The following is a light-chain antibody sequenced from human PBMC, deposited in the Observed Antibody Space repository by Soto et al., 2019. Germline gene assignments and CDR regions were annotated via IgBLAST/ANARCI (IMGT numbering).Light chain of an antibody. V-gene: IGLV1-40*01. J-gene: IGLJ2*01. CDR2: GNS. CDR1: SSNIGAGYG. CDR3: QSYDSSLSGFVV. Sequence: QSVLTQPPSVSGAPGQRVTISCTACSSNIGAGYGVQWYQQLPGTAPKFLIYGNSHRPSGVPDRFSGSKSGTSASLAITGLQVEEKADYYCQSYDSSLSGFVVFGGGTTLTVL.